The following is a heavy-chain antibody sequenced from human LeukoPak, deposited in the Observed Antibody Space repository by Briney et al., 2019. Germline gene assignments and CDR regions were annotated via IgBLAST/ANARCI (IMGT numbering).Heavy chain of an antibody. CDR3: TRAVMSSSWPHFDY. V-gene: IGHV3-48*02. J-gene: IGHJ4*02. D-gene: IGHD6-13*01. CDR1: GFTLSGYN. Sequence: PGGSLRLSCAASGFTLSGYNMNWVRQAPGKGLEWVSYISSRSTTIYYADSVKGRFTISRDNAKNSLYLQMNSLRDEDTAVYYCTRAVMSSSWPHFDYWGQGTLVTVSS. CDR2: ISSRSTTI.